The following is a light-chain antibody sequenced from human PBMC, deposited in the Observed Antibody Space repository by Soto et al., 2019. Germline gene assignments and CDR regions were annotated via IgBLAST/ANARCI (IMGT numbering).Light chain of an antibody. V-gene: IGKV1-27*01. CDR3: QKYDTGPWT. CDR1: QDIGKY. CDR2: GAS. J-gene: IGKJ1*01. Sequence: DIQITQSPSSLPASVGDRVTITCRASQDIGKYLVWYQQKPGQVPSLLIYGASTLHSGVPSRFSGSGSGTYFTLTISSLQTEDFATYYCQKYDTGPWTFGQGTKV.